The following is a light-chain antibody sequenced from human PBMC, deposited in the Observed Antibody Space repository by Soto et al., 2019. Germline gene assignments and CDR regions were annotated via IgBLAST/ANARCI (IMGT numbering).Light chain of an antibody. Sequence: DIQMTQSPASLSASVGDRVTITCRARQGISHDVAWHQQKPGKVPKLLIYAASTLQSGVSSRFSGSGSGTDFPLTLSSLQPEDVATYYCQKYNSDPLTFGGGTKVEIK. V-gene: IGKV1-27*01. CDR3: QKYNSDPLT. CDR1: QGISHD. CDR2: AAS. J-gene: IGKJ4*01.